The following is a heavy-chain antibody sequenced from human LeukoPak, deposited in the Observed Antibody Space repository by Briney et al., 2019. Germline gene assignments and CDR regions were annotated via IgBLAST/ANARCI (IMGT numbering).Heavy chain of an antibody. CDR1: GFTFSSYA. V-gene: IGHV3-30-3*01. J-gene: IGHJ4*02. Sequence: GGSLRLSCAASGFTFSSYAMHWFRQAPGKGLEWVAVISYDGSNKYYADSVKGRFTISRDNSKNTLYLQMNSLRAEDTAVYYCARDHCRYCSGGSFDYWGQGTLVTVSS. D-gene: IGHD2-15*01. CDR2: ISYDGSNK. CDR3: ARDHCRYCSGGSFDY.